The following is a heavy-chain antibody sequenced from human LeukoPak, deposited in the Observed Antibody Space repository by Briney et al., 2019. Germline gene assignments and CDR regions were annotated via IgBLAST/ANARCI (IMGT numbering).Heavy chain of an antibody. J-gene: IGHJ6*04. D-gene: IGHD3-9*01. CDR2: IDPSDSYT. CDR1: GYSFTSYW. V-gene: IGHV5-10-1*01. CDR3: ARHDILTGLPRYHYGMDV. Sequence: GESLRISCKGSGYSFTSYWISWVRQMPGKGLEWMGRIDPSDSYTNYSPSFQGHVTISADKSISTAYLQWSSLKASDTAMYYCARHDILTGLPRYHYGMDVWGKGTTVTVSS.